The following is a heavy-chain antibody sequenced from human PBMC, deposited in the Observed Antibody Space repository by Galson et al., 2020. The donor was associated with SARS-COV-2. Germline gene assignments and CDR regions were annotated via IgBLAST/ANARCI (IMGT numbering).Heavy chain of an antibody. V-gene: IGHV3-33*01. CDR3: ARDDYGSGSYYNIHFDY. D-gene: IGHD3-10*01. J-gene: IGHJ4*02. CDR2: IWYDGSNK. CDR1: RFTFSSYG. Sequence: GGSLRLSCAASRFTFSSYGMHWVRQAPGKGLEWVAVIWYDGSNKYYADSVKGRFTISRDTSQNTLYLQMNSLRAEDTAVYYCARDDYGSGSYYNIHFDYWGQGTLVTVSS.